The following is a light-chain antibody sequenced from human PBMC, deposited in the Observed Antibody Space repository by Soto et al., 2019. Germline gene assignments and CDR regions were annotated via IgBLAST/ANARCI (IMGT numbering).Light chain of an antibody. CDR2: VNS. J-gene: IGLJ3*02. Sequence: QSVLTQPPSVSGAPGQRVTISCTGSSSNIGAGYDVHWYQQHPGTAPKLLIYVNSNRPSGVPDRFSGSKSGTSASLAITGRQAEDEADYYCQSYDSSLSGWVFGGGTKLTVL. CDR3: QSYDSSLSGWV. CDR1: SSNIGAGYD. V-gene: IGLV1-40*01.